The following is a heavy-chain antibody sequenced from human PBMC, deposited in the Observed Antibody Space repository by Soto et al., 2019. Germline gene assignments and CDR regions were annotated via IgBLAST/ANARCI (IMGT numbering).Heavy chain of an antibody. V-gene: IGHV3-23*01. CDR2: ISSSGGST. J-gene: IGHJ6*02. CDR3: AKEPWLQSSYGMDV. D-gene: IGHD5-12*01. Sequence: EVQLLESGGGLVQPGGSLRLSCAASGFTFYNYAMSWVRQAPGKGLEWVSAISSSGGSTFYADSVKGRFTISRDNSKTTLYLQMNSLRGEDKAIYYCAKEPWLQSSYGMDVWGQGTTVTVSS. CDR1: GFTFYNYA.